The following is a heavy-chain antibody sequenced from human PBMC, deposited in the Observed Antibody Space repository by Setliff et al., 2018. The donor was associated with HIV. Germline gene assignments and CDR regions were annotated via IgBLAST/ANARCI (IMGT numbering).Heavy chain of an antibody. CDR1: GGSISSHY. CDR2: ILDGRVT. V-gene: IGHV4-39*07. J-gene: IGHJ4*02. D-gene: IGHD3-9*01. Sequence: SETLSLTCTVSGGSISSHYWGWIRQAPGKGLEWIGNILDGRVTFFNPSLKSRISISIDTSMNRFSLTLTSVTAADTAVYYCAYCNHLTWLSFDYWGQGALVTVSS. CDR3: AYCNHLTWLSFDY.